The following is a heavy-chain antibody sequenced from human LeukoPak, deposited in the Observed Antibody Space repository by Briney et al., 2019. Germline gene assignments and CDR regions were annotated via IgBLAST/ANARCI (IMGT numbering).Heavy chain of an antibody. D-gene: IGHD6-13*01. J-gene: IGHJ1*01. V-gene: IGHV4-59*01. Sequence: SETLSLTCAVYGGSFSGYYWSWIRQPPGKGLEWIGYIYYSGSTNYNPSLKSRVTISVDTSKNQFSLKLSSVTAADTAVYYCARRYSSSWYNAGYFQHWGQGTLVTVSS. CDR1: GGSFSGYY. CDR3: ARRYSSSWYNAGYFQH. CDR2: IYYSGST.